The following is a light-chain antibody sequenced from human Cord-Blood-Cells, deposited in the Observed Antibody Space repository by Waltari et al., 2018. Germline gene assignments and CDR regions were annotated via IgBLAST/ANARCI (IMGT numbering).Light chain of an antibody. CDR2: DVS. CDR3: SSYTSSSTWV. Sequence: QSALTQPASVSGSPGHSITISCTGTSSDVGGSNHVSWYQQHPGKAPKLMIYDVSKRPSGVSNRFSGSKSGNTASLTISGLQAEDEADYYCSSYTSSSTWVFGGGTKLTVL. J-gene: IGLJ3*02. CDR1: SSDVGGSNH. V-gene: IGLV2-14*01.